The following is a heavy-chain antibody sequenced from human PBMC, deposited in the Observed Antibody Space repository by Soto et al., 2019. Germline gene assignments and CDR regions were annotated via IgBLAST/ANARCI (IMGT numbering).Heavy chain of an antibody. J-gene: IGHJ4*02. V-gene: IGHV3-23*01. CDR1: ELSSSNHA. CDR2: ISGTDGGA. D-gene: IGHD5-18*01. Sequence: EVHLLESGGGLVQPGGSLRLSCAASELSSSNHAMTWVRQAPGKGLEWVSGISGTDGGAYYADSVKGRFTISRDNSRSTQYLQMNSLRVEDTAVYYCASGGLHGYTNGGLSYFHSWGQGTLVTVSS. CDR3: ASGGLHGYTNGGLSYFHS.